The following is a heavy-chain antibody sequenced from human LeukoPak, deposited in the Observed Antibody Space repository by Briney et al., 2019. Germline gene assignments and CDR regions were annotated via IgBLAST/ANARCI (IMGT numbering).Heavy chain of an antibody. J-gene: IGHJ4*02. Sequence: SETLSLTCSVSGASVTMGSYYWAWIRQPPGKGLEWIGTFHFSGSTYYNPSLKSRVTISVDTSKNSVSLMLRSVTAADTAVYFCARPFQDYDKGTFFYFFDFWGQGILVTVSS. CDR3: ARPFQDYDKGTFFYFFDF. CDR1: GASVTMGSYY. D-gene: IGHD3-22*01. V-gene: IGHV4-39*01. CDR2: FHFSGST.